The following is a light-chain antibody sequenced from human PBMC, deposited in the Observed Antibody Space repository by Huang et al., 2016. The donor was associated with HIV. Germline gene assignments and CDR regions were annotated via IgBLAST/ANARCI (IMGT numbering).Light chain of an antibody. CDR2: AAS. CDR1: QSITYY. CDR3: QQSHSLGIT. V-gene: IGKV1-39*01. J-gene: IGKJ5*01. Sequence: DIQMTQSPSTLSASVGDRVTISCRASQSITYYLNWYQLKPGKAPKRLIYAASTLHSGVPSRFSGRGSGTDFTLTISGLQREDFATYYCQQSHSLGITFGQGTRLEIK.